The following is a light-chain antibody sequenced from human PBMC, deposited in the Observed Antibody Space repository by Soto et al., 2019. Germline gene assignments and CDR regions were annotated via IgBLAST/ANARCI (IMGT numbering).Light chain of an antibody. V-gene: IGKV3-11*01. CDR1: QSIQTS. J-gene: IGKJ5*01. CDR3: QQRNAWPPIP. Sequence: VLTQSRDTVSLSPGERATLSCRASQSIQTSLAWYQQKSGKPPRLVIYDSTLRANGVPDRFGGSRSGTEFTLTINSLEPEDFAVYYCQQRNAWPPIPFGQGTLLEIK. CDR2: DST.